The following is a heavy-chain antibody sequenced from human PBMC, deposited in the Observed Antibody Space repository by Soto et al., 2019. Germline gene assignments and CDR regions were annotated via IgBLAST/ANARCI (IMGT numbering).Heavy chain of an antibody. CDR1: GGSFSGYY. Sequence: QVQLQQWGAGLLKPSETLSLTCAVYGGSFSGYYWSWIRQPPGQGLEWIGEINHSGSTNYNPSLKSRVTISVDTSKNQLSLKLSSVTAADTAVYYCARGRSTMVRGPHGMDVWGQGTTVTVSS. CDR3: ARGRSTMVRGPHGMDV. V-gene: IGHV4-34*01. D-gene: IGHD3-10*01. J-gene: IGHJ6*02. CDR2: INHSGST.